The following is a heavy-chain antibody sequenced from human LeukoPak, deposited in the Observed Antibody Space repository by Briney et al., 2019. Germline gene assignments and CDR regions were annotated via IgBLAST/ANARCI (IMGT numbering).Heavy chain of an antibody. V-gene: IGHV3-53*01. CDR3: ARDSPPHVRPYGSGSILGY. CDR2: IYSGGST. J-gene: IGHJ4*02. D-gene: IGHD3-10*01. CDR1: GFTVSSNY. Sequence: GGSLRLSCAASGFTVSSNYMSWVRQAPGKVLEWVSVIYSGGSTYYADSVKGRFTISRDNSKNTLYLQMNSLRAEDTAVYYCARDSPPHVRPYGSGSILGYWGQGTLVTVSS.